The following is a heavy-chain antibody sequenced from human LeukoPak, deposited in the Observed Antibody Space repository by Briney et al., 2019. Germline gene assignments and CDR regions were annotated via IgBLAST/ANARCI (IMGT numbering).Heavy chain of an antibody. V-gene: IGHV1-2*06. J-gene: IGHJ4*02. CDR1: GYTFTGYY. CDR2: INPNSGGT. CDR3: ARPFTDTAMVTRDC. D-gene: IGHD5-18*01. Sequence: ASVKVSCKASGYTFTGYYMHWVRQAPGQGLEWMGRINPNSGGTNYAQKFQGRVTMTRDTSISTAYMELSRLRSDDTAVYYCARPFTDTAMVTRDCWGQGTLVTVSS.